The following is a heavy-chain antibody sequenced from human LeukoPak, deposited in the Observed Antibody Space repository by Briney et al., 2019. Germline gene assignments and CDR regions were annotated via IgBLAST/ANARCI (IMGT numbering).Heavy chain of an antibody. CDR2: INQSGTT. J-gene: IGHJ4*02. D-gene: IGHD1/OR15-1a*01. V-gene: IGHV4-34*01. CDR1: NGSFSGYF. CDR3: ARGSGDNWNIFDY. Sequence: PSETLSLTCAVHNGSFSGYFWSWIRQPPGKGLEWIGEINQSGTTNYNPSLKSRVTISEDTSKNQFSLKLTSMTAADTAVYYCARGSGDNWNIFDYWGQGTLVTVSS.